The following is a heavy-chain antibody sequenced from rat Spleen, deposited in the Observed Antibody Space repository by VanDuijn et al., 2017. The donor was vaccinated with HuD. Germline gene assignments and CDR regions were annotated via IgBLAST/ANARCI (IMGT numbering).Heavy chain of an antibody. CDR1: GLSLTSNS. CDR3: ARGSADY. J-gene: IGHJ2*01. V-gene: IGHV2-47*01. CDR2: LWRGGST. Sequence: QVQLKESGPGLVQPSQTLSLTCTVSGLSLTSNSVSWIRQPPGKGLEWMGVLWRGGSTDYNSAIKSRLSISRDTSKSQVFLKMNSLQTEDTAMYFCARGSADYWGQGVMVTVSS.